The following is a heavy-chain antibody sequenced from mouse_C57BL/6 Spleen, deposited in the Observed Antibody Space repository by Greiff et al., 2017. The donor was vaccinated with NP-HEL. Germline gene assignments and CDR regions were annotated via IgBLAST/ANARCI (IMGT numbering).Heavy chain of an antibody. CDR3: ARDEVTTKAMDY. J-gene: IGHJ4*01. Sequence: VQLQQSGPVLVKPGASVKMSCKASGYTFTDYYMNWVKQSHGKSLEWIGVINPYNGGTSYNQKFKGKATLTVDKSSSTAYMELNSLTSEDSAVYYCARDEVTTKAMDYWGQGTSVTVSS. CDR2: INPYNGGT. V-gene: IGHV1-19*01. D-gene: IGHD2-2*01. CDR1: GYTFTDYY.